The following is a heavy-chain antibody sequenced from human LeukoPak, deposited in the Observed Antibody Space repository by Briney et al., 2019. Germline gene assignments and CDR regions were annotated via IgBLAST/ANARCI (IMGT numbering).Heavy chain of an antibody. CDR2: VSGSGAST. CDR3: AKETASGYGAFDI. Sequence: GGSLRLSCAASGFTFSSYAMSWVRQAPGKGREWVSGVSGSGASTYYPDSVKGRFTISRDNSKNTLYLQMNSLRAEDTAVYYCAKETASGYGAFDIWGQGTMVTVSS. CDR1: GFTFSSYA. V-gene: IGHV3-23*01. J-gene: IGHJ3*02. D-gene: IGHD5-12*01.